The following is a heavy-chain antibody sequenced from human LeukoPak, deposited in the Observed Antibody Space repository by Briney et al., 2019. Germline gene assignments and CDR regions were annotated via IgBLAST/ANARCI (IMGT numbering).Heavy chain of an antibody. CDR2: ISSSSSYI. Sequence: GGSLRLSCAASGFTFSSYSMNWVRQAPGKGLEWVSSISSSSSYICYADSVKGRFTIPRDNAKNSLYLQMNSLRAEDTAVYYCAREVIPGNDYGGNSEAAFDIWGQGTMVTVSS. J-gene: IGHJ3*02. V-gene: IGHV3-21*01. D-gene: IGHD4-23*01. CDR3: AREVIPGNDYGGNSEAAFDI. CDR1: GFTFSSYS.